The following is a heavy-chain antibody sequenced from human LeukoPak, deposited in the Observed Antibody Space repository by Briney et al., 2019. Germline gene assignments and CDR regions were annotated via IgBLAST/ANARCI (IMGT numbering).Heavy chain of an antibody. D-gene: IGHD3-9*01. CDR1: GFTFSSYA. J-gene: IGHJ4*02. CDR3: AECPRYFDWSPPPSFDY. Sequence: GGSLRLSCAASGFTFSSYAMSWVRQAPGKGLEWVSAISGSGGSTYYADSVKGRFTISRDNSKNTLYLQMNSLRAEDTAVYYCAECPRYFDWSPPPSFDYWGQGTLVTVSS. CDR2: ISGSGGST. V-gene: IGHV3-23*01.